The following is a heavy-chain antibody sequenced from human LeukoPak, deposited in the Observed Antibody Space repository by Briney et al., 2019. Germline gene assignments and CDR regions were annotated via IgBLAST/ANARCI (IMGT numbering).Heavy chain of an antibody. V-gene: IGHV1-69*06. CDR2: IIPIFGTA. Sequence: AVKVSCKASGGTFSSYAISWVRQAPGQRLEWMGGIIPIFGTANYAQKFQGRVTITADKSTSTAYMEPSSLRSEDTAVYYCAREEGIAVAGTSLGWFDRWGQGTLVTVSS. CDR3: AREEGIAVAGTSLGWFDR. D-gene: IGHD6-19*01. CDR1: GGTFSSYA. J-gene: IGHJ5*02.